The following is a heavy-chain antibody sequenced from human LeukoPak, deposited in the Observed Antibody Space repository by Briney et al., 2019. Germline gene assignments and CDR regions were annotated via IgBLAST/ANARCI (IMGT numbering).Heavy chain of an antibody. CDR1: GGSISSSSYY. Sequence: SETLSLTCTVSGGSISSSSYYWSWIRQPPGKGLEWIGEINHSGSTNYNPSLKSRVTISVDTSKNQFSLKLSSVTAADTAVYYCARGGGSSGYYIDYWGQGTLVTVSS. CDR3: ARGGGSSGYYIDY. CDR2: INHSGST. D-gene: IGHD3-22*01. V-gene: IGHV4-39*07. J-gene: IGHJ4*02.